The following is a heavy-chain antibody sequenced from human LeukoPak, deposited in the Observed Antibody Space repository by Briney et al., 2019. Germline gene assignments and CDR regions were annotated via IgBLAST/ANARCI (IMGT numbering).Heavy chain of an antibody. CDR3: ARHSQWGVIPWAFDI. D-gene: IGHD3-16*02. CDR1: GYSIRSDYY. CDR2: IFHSGST. Sequence: SETLSLTCAVSGYSIRSDYYWGWIRQPPGKGLEWIGTIFHSGSTYYNPSFKSRITILVDTSKNQFSLKLSSVTAADTAVYYCARHSQWGVIPWAFDIWGQGTMVTVSS. J-gene: IGHJ3*02. V-gene: IGHV4-38-2*01.